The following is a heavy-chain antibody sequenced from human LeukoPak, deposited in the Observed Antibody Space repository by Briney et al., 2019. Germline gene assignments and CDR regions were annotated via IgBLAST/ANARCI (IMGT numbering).Heavy chain of an antibody. D-gene: IGHD4-17*01. CDR1: GFTFSSYA. V-gene: IGHV3-23*01. CDR3: GYGDYYYYGMDV. CDR2: ISGSGGST. Sequence: GGSLRLSCAASGFTFSSYATSWVRQAPGKGLEWVSAISGSGGSTYYADSVKGRFTISRDNSKNTLYLQMNSLRAEDTAVYYCGYGDYYYYGMDVWGQGTTVTVSS. J-gene: IGHJ6*02.